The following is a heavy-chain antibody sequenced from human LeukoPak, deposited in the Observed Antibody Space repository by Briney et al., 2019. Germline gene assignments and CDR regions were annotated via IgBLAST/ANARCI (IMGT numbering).Heavy chain of an antibody. CDR1: GYTFTNYG. CDR2: ISAYNGNT. V-gene: IGHV1-18*01. J-gene: IGHJ4*02. Sequence: ASVKVSCKASGYTFTNYGISWVRQAPGQGLEWMGWISAYNGNTNYAQKLQGRVTMTTDTSTSTAYMELRSLRSDDTAVYYCARRATHHPSFDYWGQGTLVTVSS. CDR3: ARRATHHPSFDY.